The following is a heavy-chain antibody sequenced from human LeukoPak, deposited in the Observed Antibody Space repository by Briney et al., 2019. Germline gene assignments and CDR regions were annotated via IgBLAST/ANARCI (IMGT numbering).Heavy chain of an antibody. J-gene: IGHJ4*02. CDR3: LRGIIEDY. CDR2: IKEDGSEK. CDR1: GFTFSTYW. V-gene: IGHV3-7*01. Sequence: GESLTLSCAASGFTFSTYWMSWVRQAPGKGLEWVANIKEDGSEKYYVDSVKGRVTISRDNAKNSLSLQMSSPRVEDTAVYYCLRGIIEDYWGQGTLVTVSS. D-gene: IGHD3-10*01.